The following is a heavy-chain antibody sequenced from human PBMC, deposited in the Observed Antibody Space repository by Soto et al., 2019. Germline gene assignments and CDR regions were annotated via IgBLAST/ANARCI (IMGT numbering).Heavy chain of an antibody. J-gene: IGHJ4*02. Sequence: SETLSLTCTVSGGSISSSSYYWGWIRQPPGKGLEWIGSIYYSGSTYYNPSLKSRVTISVDTSKNQFSLKLSSVTAADTAVYYCASCSQTGPLVYDYWGQGTLVTVSS. CDR1: GGSISSSSYY. CDR3: ASCSQTGPLVYDY. D-gene: IGHD1-1*01. CDR2: IYYSGST. V-gene: IGHV4-39*01.